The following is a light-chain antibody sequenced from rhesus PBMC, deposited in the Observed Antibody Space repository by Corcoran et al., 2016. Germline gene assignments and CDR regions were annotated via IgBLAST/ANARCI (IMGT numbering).Light chain of an antibody. Sequence: DIQMTQSPSSLSASVGDRVTITCRTSENVNNYLNWYQQKPGKAPKLLIYKASTLQRGAPSRFSGSGSGTDYTFTISSLQSEDVATYYCQHNYGTPFTFGPGTKLDIK. CDR2: KAS. V-gene: IGKV1-74*01. CDR1: ENVNNY. CDR3: QHNYGTPFT. J-gene: IGKJ3*01.